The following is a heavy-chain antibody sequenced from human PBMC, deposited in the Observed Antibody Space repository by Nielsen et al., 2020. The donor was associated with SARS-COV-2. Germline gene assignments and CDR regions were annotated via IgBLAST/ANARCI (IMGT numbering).Heavy chain of an antibody. J-gene: IGHJ4*02. V-gene: IGHV4-31*03. CDR2: IYYSGST. D-gene: IGHD3-10*01. CDR3: ASGGSGDGYFDY. Sequence: SETLSLTCTVSGGSISSGGYYWSWIRQHPGKGLEWIGYIYYSGSTYYNPSLQSRVTISVDTSKNQFSLKLSSVTAADTAVYYCASGGSGDGYFDYWGQGTLVTVSS. CDR1: GGSISSGGYY.